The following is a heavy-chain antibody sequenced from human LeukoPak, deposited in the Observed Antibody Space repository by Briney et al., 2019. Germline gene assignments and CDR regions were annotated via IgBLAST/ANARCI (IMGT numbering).Heavy chain of an antibody. CDR2: ISAYNGNT. J-gene: IGHJ5*02. CDR1: GYTFTSYG. Sequence: ASVKVSCKASGYTFTSYGISWVRQAPGQGLEWMGWISAYNGNTNYAQKLQGTDTMTTDTSTSTAYMELRSLRSDDTAVYYWARELYCDFWSGYYVDDWFDPWGQATLVTVSS. D-gene: IGHD3-3*01. CDR3: ARELYCDFWSGYYVDDWFDP. V-gene: IGHV1-18*01.